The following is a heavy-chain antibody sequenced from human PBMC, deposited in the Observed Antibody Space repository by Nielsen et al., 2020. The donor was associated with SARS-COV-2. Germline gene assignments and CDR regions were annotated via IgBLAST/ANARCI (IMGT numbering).Heavy chain of an antibody. J-gene: IGHJ6*03. D-gene: IGHD5-18*01. Sequence: GESLKISCAASGFTFSSYGMHWVRQAPGKGLEWVAVIWYDGSNKYYADSVKGRFTISRDNSKNTLYLQMNSLRAEDTAVYYCARDPWIQLWSLYYYYYYMDVWGKGTTVTVSS. V-gene: IGHV3-33*01. CDR1: GFTFSSYG. CDR2: IWYDGSNK. CDR3: ARDPWIQLWSLYYYYYYMDV.